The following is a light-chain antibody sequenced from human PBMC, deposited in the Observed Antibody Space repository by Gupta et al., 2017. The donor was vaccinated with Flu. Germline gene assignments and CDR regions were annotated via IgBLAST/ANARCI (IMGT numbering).Light chain of an antibody. Sequence: SYELPQPPSVSVSPGQTARITCSGDALPKQFAYWYQQKPGQAPVLVIYKDNERPSGIPERFSGSSSGTTVTLTISGVQAEDEADYYCQSADTSGTYRVFGGGTKVSVL. CDR2: KDN. V-gene: IGLV3-25*02. J-gene: IGLJ3*02. CDR1: ALPKQF. CDR3: QSADTSGTYRV.